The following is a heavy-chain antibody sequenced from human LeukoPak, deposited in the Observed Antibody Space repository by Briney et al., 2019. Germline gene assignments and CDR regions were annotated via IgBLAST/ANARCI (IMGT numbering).Heavy chain of an antibody. CDR1: GHTFTGYY. CDR3: ARGPYDSSGYYFDY. Sequence: ASVKVSCKASGHTFTGYYMHWVRQAPGQGLEWMGWINPNSGGTNYAQKFQGRVTMTRDTSISTAYMELSRLRSDDTAVYYCARGPYDSSGYYFDYWGQGTLVTVSS. J-gene: IGHJ4*02. V-gene: IGHV1-2*02. CDR2: INPNSGGT. D-gene: IGHD3-22*01.